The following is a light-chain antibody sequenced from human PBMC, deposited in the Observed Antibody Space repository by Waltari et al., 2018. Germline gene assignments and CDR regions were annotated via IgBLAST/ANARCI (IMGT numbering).Light chain of an antibody. CDR3: SSYTQSRTRV. V-gene: IGLV2-23*02. CDR1: SRDVGAYNL. Sequence: QSALTQSASASGSPGQSITISCTGTSRDVGAYNLVSWYQQLPGRAPKLILSGVTKRPSGIAYRFAGSKSGNTASLTISGLQSEDEADYYCSSYTQSRTRVFGGGTKLTVL. CDR2: GVT. J-gene: IGLJ3*02.